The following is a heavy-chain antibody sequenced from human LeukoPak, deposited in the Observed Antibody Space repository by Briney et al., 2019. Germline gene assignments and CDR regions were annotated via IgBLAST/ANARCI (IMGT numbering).Heavy chain of an antibody. V-gene: IGHV1-2*06. Sequence: GASVKVSCKASGYTFTGYYMHWVRQAPGQGLEWMGRINPNSGGTNYAQKFQGRVTMTRDTSISTAYMELSRLRSDDTAVYYCARDLGDSSGYRSYYYGMDVWGQGTTVTVSS. D-gene: IGHD3-22*01. CDR1: GYTFTGYY. CDR3: ARDLGDSSGYRSYYYGMDV. J-gene: IGHJ6*02. CDR2: INPNSGGT.